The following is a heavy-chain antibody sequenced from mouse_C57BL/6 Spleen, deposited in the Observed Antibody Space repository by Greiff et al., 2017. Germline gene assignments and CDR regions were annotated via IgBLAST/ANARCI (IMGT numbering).Heavy chain of an antibody. J-gene: IGHJ2*01. CDR3: ASEEDSSGSDY. CDR2: IYPGDGDT. CDR1: GYTFSSSW. D-gene: IGHD3-2*01. V-gene: IGHV1-82*01. Sequence: QVQLQQSGPELVKPGASVKISCKASGYTFSSSWMNWVKQRPGKGLEWIGRIYPGDGDTNYNGKFKGKTTLTADKSSSTADMQLSSLTSEDSAVYICASEEDSSGSDYWGQGTTLTVSS.